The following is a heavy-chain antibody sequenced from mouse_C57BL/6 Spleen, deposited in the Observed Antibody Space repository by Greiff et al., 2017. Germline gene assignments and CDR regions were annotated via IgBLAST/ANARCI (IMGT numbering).Heavy chain of an antibody. Sequence: VQRVESGPGLVQPSQSLSITCTVSGFSLTSYGVHWVRQPPGKGLEWLGVIWSGGSTDYNAAFISRLSISKDNSKSQVFFKMNSLQADDTAIYYCAKKRDGNAYYYAMDYWGQGTSVTVSS. D-gene: IGHD2-1*01. CDR2: IWSGGST. V-gene: IGHV2-4*01. CDR3: AKKRDGNAYYYAMDY. CDR1: GFSLTSYG. J-gene: IGHJ4*01.